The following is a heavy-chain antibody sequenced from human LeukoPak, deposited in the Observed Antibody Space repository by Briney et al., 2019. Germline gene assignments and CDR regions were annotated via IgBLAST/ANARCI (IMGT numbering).Heavy chain of an antibody. D-gene: IGHD2-2*01. CDR1: GGSISSSSYY. CDR2: IYYSGST. V-gene: IGHV4-39*02. Sequence: SETLSLTCTVSGGSISSSSYYWGWIRQPPGKGLEWIGSIYYSGSTYYNPSLKSRVTISVDTSKNQFSLKLSSVTAADTAVYYCARDDIVVVPAAMDVWGKGTTVTVSS. CDR3: ARDDIVVVPAAMDV. J-gene: IGHJ6*04.